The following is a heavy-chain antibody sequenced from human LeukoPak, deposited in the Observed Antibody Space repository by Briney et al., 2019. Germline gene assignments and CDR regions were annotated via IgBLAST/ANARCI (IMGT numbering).Heavy chain of an antibody. Sequence: GGSLRLSCAASGFTFSSYSMHWVRQAPGKGLEWVSYISSSSSTIYYADSVKGRFTISRDNAKNSLYLQMNSLRDGDTAVYYCVKSAPGYCSGGSCSYYYYGMDVWGQGTTVTVSS. V-gene: IGHV3-48*02. D-gene: IGHD2-15*01. CDR2: ISSSSSTI. CDR3: VKSAPGYCSGGSCSYYYYGMDV. CDR1: GFTFSSYS. J-gene: IGHJ6*02.